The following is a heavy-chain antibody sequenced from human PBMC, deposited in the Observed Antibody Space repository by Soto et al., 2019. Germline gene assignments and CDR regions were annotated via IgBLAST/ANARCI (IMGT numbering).Heavy chain of an antibody. CDR2: IYHSGST. Sequence: TLSLTCAVCGGSISRGGYSWTCIRQPPGKGLEWIGYIYHSGSTYYNPSLKSRVTISVDRSKNQFSMKLSSVTAADTAVYYCARATIVLVPAAMVSHWFDPWGQGTLVTVSS. D-gene: IGHD2-2*01. CDR3: ARATIVLVPAAMVSHWFDP. J-gene: IGHJ5*02. V-gene: IGHV4-30-2*01. CDR1: GGSISRGGYS.